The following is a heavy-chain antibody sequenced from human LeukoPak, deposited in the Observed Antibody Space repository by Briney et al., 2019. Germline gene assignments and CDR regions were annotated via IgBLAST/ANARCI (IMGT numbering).Heavy chain of an antibody. Sequence: SVKVSCKASGGTFSSYAISWVREAPGQGLEWMGGIIPIFGTANYAQKFQGRVTITADESTSTAYMELSSLRSEDTAVYYCARDRGSYDSSGYYMDVWGKGTTVTVSS. CDR2: IIPIFGTA. D-gene: IGHD1-26*01. V-gene: IGHV1-69*01. CDR1: GGTFSSYA. J-gene: IGHJ6*03. CDR3: ARDRGSYDSSGYYMDV.